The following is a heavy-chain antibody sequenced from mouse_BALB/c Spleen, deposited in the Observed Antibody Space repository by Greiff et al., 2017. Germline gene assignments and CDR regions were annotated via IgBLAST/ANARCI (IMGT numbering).Heavy chain of an antibody. CDR3: ARSVVATYYYAMDY. J-gene: IGHJ4*01. Sequence: QVHVKQPGAELVMPGASVKMSCKASGYTFTDYWMHWVKQRPGQGLEWIGAIDTSDSYTSYNQKFKGKATLTVDESSSTAYMQLSSLTSEDSAVYYCARSVVATYYYAMDYWGQGTSVTVSS. V-gene: IGHV1-69*01. CDR1: GYTFTDYW. D-gene: IGHD1-1*01. CDR2: IDTSDSYT.